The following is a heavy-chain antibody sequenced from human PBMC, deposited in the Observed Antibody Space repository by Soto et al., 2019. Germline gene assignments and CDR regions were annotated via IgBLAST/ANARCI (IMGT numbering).Heavy chain of an antibody. V-gene: IGHV1-3*01. CDR1: GYTFTSYA. Sequence: ASVKVSCKASGYTFTSYAMHWVRQAPGQRLEWMGWINAGNGNTKYSQKFQGRVTITRDTSASTAYMELSSLRSEDTAVYYCARDQGGIAAAGTVLYYYYYGMDVWGQGTTVTVSS. D-gene: IGHD6-13*01. J-gene: IGHJ6*02. CDR3: ARDQGGIAAAGTVLYYYYYGMDV. CDR2: INAGNGNT.